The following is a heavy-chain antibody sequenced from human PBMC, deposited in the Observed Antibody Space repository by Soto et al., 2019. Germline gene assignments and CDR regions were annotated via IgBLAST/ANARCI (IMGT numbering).Heavy chain of an antibody. CDR1: GFSLSTSGMC. CDR3: ARILDSSSWYKLEYYFDY. V-gene: IGHV2-70*01. D-gene: IGHD6-13*01. Sequence: GPTLVNPTQTLTLTCTFSGFSLSTSGMCVSWIRQPPGKALEWLALIDWDDDKYYSTSLKTRLTISKDTSKNQVVLTMTNMDPVDTATYYCARILDSSSWYKLEYYFDYWGQGTLVTVSS. CDR2: IDWDDDK. J-gene: IGHJ4*02.